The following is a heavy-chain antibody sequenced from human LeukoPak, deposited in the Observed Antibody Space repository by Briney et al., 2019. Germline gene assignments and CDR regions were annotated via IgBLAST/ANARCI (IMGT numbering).Heavy chain of an antibody. D-gene: IGHD3-22*01. V-gene: IGHV4-39*01. CDR1: GGSISSSNYY. Sequence: SETLSLTRTVSGGSISSSNYYWGWIRQPPGKGLEWIGSIYYSGSTYFNPSLKSRVTISVDTSKNQFSLKLSSVTAADTAVYYCARHRYYYDSSGYYCVYYFDYWGQGTLVTVSS. CDR2: IYYSGST. CDR3: ARHRYYYDSSGYYCVYYFDY. J-gene: IGHJ4*02.